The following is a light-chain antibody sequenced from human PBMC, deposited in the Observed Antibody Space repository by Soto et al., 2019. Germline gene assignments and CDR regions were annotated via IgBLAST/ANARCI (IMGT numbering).Light chain of an antibody. CDR2: AAS. CDR3: QQSYSSPIT. V-gene: IGKV1-8*01. J-gene: IGKJ5*01. CDR1: QGISSY. Sequence: AIRMTQSPSSFSASTGDRVTITCRASQGISSYLAWYQQKPGKAPKLLIYAASTLQSGVPSRFSGSGSGTHFTLTISSLQPEDFATYYCQQSYSSPITFGQGTRLEIK.